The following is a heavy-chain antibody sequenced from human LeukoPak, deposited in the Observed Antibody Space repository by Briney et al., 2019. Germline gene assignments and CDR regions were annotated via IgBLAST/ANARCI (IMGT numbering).Heavy chain of an antibody. J-gene: IGHJ4*02. V-gene: IGHV4-4*07. Sequence: PSETLSFTCTVSGGSISSYYWSWIRQPAGKGLEWIGRIYTSGSTNYNPSLKSRVTMSVDTSKNQFSLKLSSVTAADTAVYYCARDLWVFGSGSNPFDYWGQGTLVTVSS. CDR2: IYTSGST. CDR1: GGSISSYY. D-gene: IGHD3-10*01. CDR3: ARDLWVFGSGSNPFDY.